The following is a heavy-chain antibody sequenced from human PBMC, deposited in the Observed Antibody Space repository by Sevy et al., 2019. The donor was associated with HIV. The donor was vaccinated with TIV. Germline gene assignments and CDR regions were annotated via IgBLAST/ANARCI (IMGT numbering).Heavy chain of an antibody. D-gene: IGHD2-8*01. CDR3: SRGGCTKPPDY. V-gene: IGHV3-23*01. CDR1: GFTFNIYS. CDR2: LSFGCGKI. J-gene: IGHJ4*02. Sequence: GGSLRLSCAASGFTFNIYSMSWVRQTPGKGLEWVATLSFGCGKINHADSVKGRFTMSRDDSKNAVYLQMNNLRVEDTAIYYWSRGGCTKPPDYWGQGTLVTVSS.